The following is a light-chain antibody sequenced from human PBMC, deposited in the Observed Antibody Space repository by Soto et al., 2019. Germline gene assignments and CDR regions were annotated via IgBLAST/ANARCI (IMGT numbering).Light chain of an antibody. CDR2: GAS. CDR1: QGVTSNY. V-gene: IGKV3-20*01. J-gene: IGKJ1*01. CDR3: QQHGNSPWT. Sequence: EILLTQAPAIVAFSPGEICTLSCRARQGVTSNYLAWYQQKPGQAPRLLIYGASSRATGIPDRFSGSGSGTDFTLTISRLEPEDFALYYCQQHGNSPWTFGQGTKVDIK.